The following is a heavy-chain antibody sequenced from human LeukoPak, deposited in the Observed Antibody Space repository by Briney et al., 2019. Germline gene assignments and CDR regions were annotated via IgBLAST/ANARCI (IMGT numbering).Heavy chain of an antibody. Sequence: PSETLSLTCAVPGGPFSGYFWNWIRQPPGKSLEWIGEINDRGITNYNPSLKSRVTISVDTSRNQFSLKLTSVTAADTAVYYCARDPTTVVTVPSYFDDWGQGTLVTVSS. V-gene: IGHV4-34*01. CDR3: ARDPTTVVTVPSYFDD. J-gene: IGHJ4*02. CDR1: GGPFSGYF. D-gene: IGHD4-23*01. CDR2: INDRGIT.